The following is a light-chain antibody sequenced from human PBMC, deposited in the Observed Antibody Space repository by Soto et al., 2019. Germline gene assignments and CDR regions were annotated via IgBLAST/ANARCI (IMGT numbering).Light chain of an antibody. CDR2: KAS. V-gene: IGKV1-5*03. J-gene: IGKJ1*01. Sequence: DIQMTQFPSTLSASVGDRVTITCRASQSISSWLAWYQQKPGKAPKLLIYKASSLESGVPSRFSGSGSGTEFTLTISSLQPDDFATYYCQQYNSYSPETFGQGTKVEIK. CDR1: QSISSW. CDR3: QQYNSYSPET.